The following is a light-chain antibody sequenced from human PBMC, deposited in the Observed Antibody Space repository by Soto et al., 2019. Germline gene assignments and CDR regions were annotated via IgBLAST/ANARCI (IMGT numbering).Light chain of an antibody. Sequence: DIVMKQSPATLSVSPGEGATLSCRASHSITGNLTWYQQKPGQAPRRLIYGASIRATRIPDRFSGSGSGTDFTLTLSRLEPEDFAVYYCQQFGSSPITFGLGTLLEV. CDR1: HSITGN. J-gene: IGKJ5*01. CDR3: QQFGSSPIT. V-gene: IGKV3-20*01. CDR2: GAS.